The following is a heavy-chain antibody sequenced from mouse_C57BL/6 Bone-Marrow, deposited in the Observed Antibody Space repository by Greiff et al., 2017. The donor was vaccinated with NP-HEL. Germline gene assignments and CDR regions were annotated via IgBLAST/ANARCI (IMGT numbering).Heavy chain of an antibody. CDR3: ARALGNYFDY. J-gene: IGHJ2*01. V-gene: IGHV1-82*01. CDR1: GYAFSSSW. CDR2: IYPGDGDT. D-gene: IGHD4-1*01. Sequence: LQESGPELVKPGASVKISCKASGYAFSSSWMNWVKQRPGKGLEWIGRIYPGDGDTNYNGKFKGKATLTADKSSSTAYMQLSSLTSEDSAVYFCARALGNYFDYWGQGTTLTVSS.